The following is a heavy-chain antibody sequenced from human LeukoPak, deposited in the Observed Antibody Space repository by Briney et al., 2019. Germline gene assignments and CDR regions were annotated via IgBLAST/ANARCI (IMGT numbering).Heavy chain of an antibody. D-gene: IGHD2-2*01. CDR1: GPSLRSNS. V-gene: IGHV4-4*07. Sequence: SETLSLTCTVSGPSLRSNSWSWTRRPAGKGLEWLGRIYYSGNINYNRGLESRVTMLIDTSRNQFYLKLNSVTVAETAVYYCARGGGSGYCSSATCSIFDYGGQGRLGTVYS. CDR2: IYYSGNI. J-gene: IGHJ4*02. CDR3: ARGGGSGYCSSATCSIFDY.